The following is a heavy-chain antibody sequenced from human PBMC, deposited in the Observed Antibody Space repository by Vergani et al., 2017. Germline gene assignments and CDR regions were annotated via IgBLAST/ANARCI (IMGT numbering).Heavy chain of an antibody. D-gene: IGHD6-19*01. V-gene: IGHV4-39*01. CDR1: GASIRSSNYY. CDR2: IYYSGST. CDR3: ARHSTVEWLVKLGWIDP. J-gene: IGHJ5*02. Sequence: QLQLQESGPGLVKPSATLSLTCSVSGASIRSSNYYWGWIRQPPGKGLEGIVSIYYSGSTYYNPSLKSRVTISVDTSKNQFSLNLSSLTAADTDVYFCARHSTVEWLVKLGWIDPWGQGILVTVSS.